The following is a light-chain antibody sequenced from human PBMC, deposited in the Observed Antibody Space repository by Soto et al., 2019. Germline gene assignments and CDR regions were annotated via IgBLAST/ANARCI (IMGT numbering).Light chain of an antibody. CDR1: SSTIGSNP. Sequence: SVLTQPPSASGPPGQRVTISCSGSSSTIGSNPVDWYQQLPGTAPKLLIYSHDQRPLGVPDRFSASRSGTSASLAISGLQPGDEGIYYCAVWGNKLDGPGVFGGGTKLTVL. V-gene: IGLV1-44*01. CDR3: AVWGNKLDGPGV. CDR2: SHD. J-gene: IGLJ3*02.